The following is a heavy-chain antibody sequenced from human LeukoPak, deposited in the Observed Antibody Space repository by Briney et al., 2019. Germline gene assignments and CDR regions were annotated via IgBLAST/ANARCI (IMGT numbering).Heavy chain of an antibody. CDR3: TRGFGYDFADY. CDR2: ITLYSDTT. V-gene: IGHV4-30-4*01. D-gene: IGHD2-2*01. J-gene: IGHJ4*02. CDR1: GGSISSGDHY. Sequence: SQTLSLTCSVSGGSISSGDHYWTWIRQPPGGGLEWMGFITLYSDTTSYNPSLKSRLMISIDTSKNQFSLTLTSVTAADTAVYFCTRGFGYDFADYWGQGILVTVSS.